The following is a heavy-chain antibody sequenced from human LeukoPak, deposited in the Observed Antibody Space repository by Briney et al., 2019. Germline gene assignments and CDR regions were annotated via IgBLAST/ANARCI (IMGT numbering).Heavy chain of an antibody. Sequence: GSLRPSCAASGFTFSSYGMHWVRQAPGKGLEWVAVISYDGSNKYYADSVKGQFTISRDNSKNTLYLQMNSLRAEDTAVYYCAKEGYYYDSSGYLDYCGQGTLVTVSS. CDR1: GFTFSSYG. V-gene: IGHV3-30*18. J-gene: IGHJ4*02. D-gene: IGHD3-22*01. CDR3: AKEGYYYDSSGYLDY. CDR2: ISYDGSNK.